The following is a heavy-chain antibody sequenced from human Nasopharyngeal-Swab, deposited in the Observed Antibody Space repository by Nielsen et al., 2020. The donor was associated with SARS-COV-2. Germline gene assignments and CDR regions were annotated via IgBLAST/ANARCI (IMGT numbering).Heavy chain of an antibody. Sequence: GESLKISCAASGFTFSSYSMNWVRQAPGKGLEWVSSISSSSSYIYYADSVKGRFTISRDNAKNSLYLQMNSLRAEDTAVYYCAGDTAMEIYYYYGMDVWGRGTTVTVSS. CDR1: GFTFSSYS. V-gene: IGHV3-21*01. D-gene: IGHD5-18*01. CDR2: ISSSSSYI. J-gene: IGHJ6*02. CDR3: AGDTAMEIYYYYGMDV.